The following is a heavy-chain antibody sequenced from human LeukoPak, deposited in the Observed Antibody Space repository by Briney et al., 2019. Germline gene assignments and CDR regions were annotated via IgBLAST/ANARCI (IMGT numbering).Heavy chain of an antibody. CDR3: TRVRQGSQSDY. CDR1: GDSISGGNYH. Sequence: SETLSLTCTVSGDSISGGNYHWAWIRQPPGKGLECIGSIHHSGNAYYNSSLESRVTISVDMSKNQFSLQLRSVTAADTAVYYCTRVRQGSQSDYWGQGSLVTVSS. CDR2: IHHSGNA. V-gene: IGHV4-39*07. J-gene: IGHJ4*02.